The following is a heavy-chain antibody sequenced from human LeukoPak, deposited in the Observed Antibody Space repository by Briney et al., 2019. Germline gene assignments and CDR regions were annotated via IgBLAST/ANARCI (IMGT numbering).Heavy chain of an antibody. J-gene: IGHJ4*02. Sequence: GGSLRLSCAASGFTFSSYAMSWVRQAPGKGLEWVSAISGSGGSTYYADSVKGRFTISRDNAKNTLYPQMNSLRAEDTAVYYCAKDHLYGYYYGSGIDYWGQGTLVTVSS. V-gene: IGHV3-23*01. CDR3: AKDHLYGYYYGSGIDY. CDR1: GFTFSSYA. D-gene: IGHD3-10*01. CDR2: ISGSGGST.